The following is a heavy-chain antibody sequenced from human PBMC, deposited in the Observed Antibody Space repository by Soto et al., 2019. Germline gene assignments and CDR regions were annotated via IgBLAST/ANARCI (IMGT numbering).Heavy chain of an antibody. CDR3: AWEVRENGDGGVIDY. CDR2: IYYSGST. CDR1: GGSISSGDYY. D-gene: IGHD2-21*02. Sequence: QVQLQESGPGLVKPSQTLSLTCTVSGGSISSGDYYWSWIRQPPGKGLEWIGYIYYSGSTYYNPSLKGRVTITVDTSRNQCCLKLSSVTAADTAVYYCAWEVRENGDGGVIDYWGQGTLGTVSS. J-gene: IGHJ4*02. V-gene: IGHV4-30-4*01.